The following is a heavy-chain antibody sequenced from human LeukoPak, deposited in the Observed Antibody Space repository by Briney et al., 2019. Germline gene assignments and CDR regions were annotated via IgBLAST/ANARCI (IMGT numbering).Heavy chain of an antibody. J-gene: IGHJ3*02. Sequence: GGSLRLSCAASGFTVRSNYMSWVRQAPGKGLEWASVIYSGGSTYYADSVKGRFTISRDNSKNTLYLQMNSLRAEDTAVYYCARGYEDSGLVVVPAAMEKAFDIWGQGTMVTVSS. CDR1: GFTVRSNY. CDR3: ARGYEDSGLVVVPAAMEKAFDI. V-gene: IGHV3-53*01. CDR2: IYSGGST. D-gene: IGHD2-2*01.